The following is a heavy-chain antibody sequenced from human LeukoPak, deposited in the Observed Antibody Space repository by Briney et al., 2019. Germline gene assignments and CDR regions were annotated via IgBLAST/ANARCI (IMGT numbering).Heavy chain of an antibody. CDR2: IYQNGNT. Sequence: SETLSLTCTVSGGSISSGTYYWSWIRQPPGKGLEWVGYIYQNGNTYYNPSLKSRVTISVDTSKNQFSLKLSSVTAADTAVYYCARACITMIDDGFDPWGQGTLVTVSS. CDR3: ARACITMIDDGFDP. D-gene: IGHD3-22*01. V-gene: IGHV4-30-2*01. CDR1: GGSISSGTYY. J-gene: IGHJ5*02.